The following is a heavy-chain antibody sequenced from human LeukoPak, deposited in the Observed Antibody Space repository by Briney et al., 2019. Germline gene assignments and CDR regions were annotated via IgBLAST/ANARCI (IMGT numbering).Heavy chain of an antibody. V-gene: IGHV4-39*07. CDR2: INHSGST. Sequence: PSETLSLTCTVSGGSISSSSYYWGWIRQPPGKGLEWIGEINHSGSTNYNPSLKSRVTISVDTSKNQFSLKLSSVTAADTAVYYCARDRRAVAGTVNWGQGTLVTVSS. CDR3: ARDRRAVAGTVN. CDR1: GGSISSSSYY. J-gene: IGHJ4*02. D-gene: IGHD6-19*01.